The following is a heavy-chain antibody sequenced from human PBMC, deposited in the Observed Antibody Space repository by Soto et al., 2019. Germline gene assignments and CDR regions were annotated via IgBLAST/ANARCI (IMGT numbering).Heavy chain of an antibody. CDR2: FYYSGST. CDR3: ASARGGYYDY. Sequence: SETLSLTCTVSGGSISSYYWSWIRQPPGKGLEWIGYFYYSGSTNYNPSLKSRVTISVDTSKNQFSLKLSSVTAADTAVYYCASARGGYYDYWGQGTLVTVSS. J-gene: IGHJ4*02. D-gene: IGHD3-22*01. CDR1: GGSISSYY. V-gene: IGHV4-59*01.